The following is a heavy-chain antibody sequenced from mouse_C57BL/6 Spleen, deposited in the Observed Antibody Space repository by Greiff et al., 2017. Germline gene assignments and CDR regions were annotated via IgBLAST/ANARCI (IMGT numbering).Heavy chain of an antibody. V-gene: IGHV5-6*01. J-gene: IGHJ2*01. CDR2: ISSGGSYT. CDR1: GFTFSSYG. CDR3: ARHDYCFDY. Sequence: EVKLVESGGDLVKPGGSLKLSCAASGFTFSSYGMSWVRQTPDKRLEWVATISSGGSYTYYPDSVKGRFTLSRENAKNTLYLQMSSLKSEDTAMYYCARHDYCFDYWGQGTTLTVSS.